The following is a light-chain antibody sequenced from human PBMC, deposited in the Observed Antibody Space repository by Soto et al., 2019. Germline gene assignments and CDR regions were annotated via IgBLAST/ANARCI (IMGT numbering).Light chain of an antibody. CDR1: QTIASSY. CDR3: QQYASAPYT. V-gene: IGKV3-20*01. Sequence: EIVLTQSPGTLSLSPGERATLSCRASQTIASSYLAWYQQKPGQAPRLLIYGASSRATGIPDRFSGSGSGTHFTFTISRLEPEDFAVYYCQQYASAPYTFGQGTKLEI. CDR2: GAS. J-gene: IGKJ2*01.